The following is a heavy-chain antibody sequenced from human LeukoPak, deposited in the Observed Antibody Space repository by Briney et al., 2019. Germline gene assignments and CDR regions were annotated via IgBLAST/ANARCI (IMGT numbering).Heavy chain of an antibody. D-gene: IGHD3-22*01. CDR1: GFIFSDYA. Sequence: GGSLRLSCAASGFIFSDYAMHWVRQAPGKGLEWVAVISYDATNKYYADSVKGRFTISRDSSKNTLYLQMNSLRPEDTAVYYCARDGGHFYATSRYYLYFGFWGQGTLVTVSS. CDR2: ISYDATNK. V-gene: IGHV3-30*04. CDR3: ARDGGHFYATSRYYLYFGF. J-gene: IGHJ4*02.